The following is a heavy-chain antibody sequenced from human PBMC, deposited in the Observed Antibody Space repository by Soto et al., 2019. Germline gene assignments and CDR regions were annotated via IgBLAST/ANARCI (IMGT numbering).Heavy chain of an antibody. D-gene: IGHD5-18*01. Sequence: QVPLVQSGAEVKKPGSSVKVSCKASGGTFSSYAISWVRQAPGQGLEWMGGIIPIFGTANYAQKFQGRVTITADESTSTAYMELSSLRSEDTAVYYCARDAVGYSYGMNNWFDPWGQGTLVTVSS. V-gene: IGHV1-69*01. CDR2: IIPIFGTA. CDR1: GGTFSSYA. CDR3: ARDAVGYSYGMNNWFDP. J-gene: IGHJ5*02.